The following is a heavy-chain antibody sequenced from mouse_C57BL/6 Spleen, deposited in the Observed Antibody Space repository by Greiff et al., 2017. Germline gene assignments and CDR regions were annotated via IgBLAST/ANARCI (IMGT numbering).Heavy chain of an antibody. CDR1: GYTFTSYC. CDR3: ARGEYQSSFDY. J-gene: IGHJ2*01. V-gene: IGHV1-81*01. CDR2: IYPSSGNT. D-gene: IGHD2-10*02. Sequence: QVQLQQSGAELVMPGASVKLSCKASGYTFTSYCIRWVKQRTGQGLEWIGEIYPSSGNTYYNEKFKGQATLTADKSSSTAYMELSSLTSEDSAVYYCARGEYQSSFDYWGQGTTVTVSS.